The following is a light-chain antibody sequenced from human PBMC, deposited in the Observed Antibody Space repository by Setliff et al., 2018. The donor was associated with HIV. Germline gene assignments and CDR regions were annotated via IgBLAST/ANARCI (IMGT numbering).Light chain of an antibody. J-gene: IGLJ1*01. CDR1: SSDVGTYNA. Sequence: QSALAQPASVSGSPGQSITISCTGTSSDVGTYNAVYWCQQHPGKAPKLMIYDVSTRPSGVSNRFSGSKSGNTASLTISGLQTEDEADYYCSSYTSSSTDVFGTGTKVTVL. CDR2: DVS. CDR3: SSYTSSSTDV. V-gene: IGLV2-14*01.